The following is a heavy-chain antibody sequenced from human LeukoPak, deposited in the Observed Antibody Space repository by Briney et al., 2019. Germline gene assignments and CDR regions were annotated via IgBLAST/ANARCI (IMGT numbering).Heavy chain of an antibody. CDR1: GFTFSSYA. Sequence: GGSLRLSCAASGFTFSSYAMSWVRQAPGKGLEWVSAISGSGGSTYYADSVKGRFTISRDTAKNSLFLHMNSLRVEDTAVYYCARGHHGLEVWGQGTLVTVSS. CDR3: ARGHHGLEV. V-gene: IGHV3-23*01. CDR2: ISGSGGST. J-gene: IGHJ4*02. D-gene: IGHD3-16*01.